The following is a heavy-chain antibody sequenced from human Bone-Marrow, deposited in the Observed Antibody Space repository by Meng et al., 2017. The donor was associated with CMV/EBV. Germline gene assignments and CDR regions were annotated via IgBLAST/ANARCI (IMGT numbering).Heavy chain of an antibody. J-gene: IGHJ6*02. Sequence: GESLKISCKGSGYSFTSYWIGWVRQMPGKGLEWMGIIYPGDSDTRYSPSFQGQVTISADKSISTAYLQWSSLKASDTAMYYCARSYCGGDGYRHYYYYGMDVWGQGTTVTVSS. CDR3: ARSYCGGDGYRHYYYYGMDV. CDR1: GYSFTSYW. CDR2: IYPGDSDT. V-gene: IGHV5-51*01. D-gene: IGHD2-21*01.